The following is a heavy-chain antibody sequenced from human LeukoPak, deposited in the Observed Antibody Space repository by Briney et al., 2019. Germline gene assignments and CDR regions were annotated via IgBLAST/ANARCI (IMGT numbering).Heavy chain of an antibody. CDR2: INPNSGGT. V-gene: IGHV1-2*02. D-gene: IGHD1-26*01. CDR1: GYTFTGYY. Sequence: ASVKVSCKASGYTFTGYYMHWVRQAPGQGLEWMGWINPNSGGTNYAQKFQGRVTMTRDTSISTAYMELSRLRSDDTAVYYCAKGISGSYPYYFDYWGQGTLVTVSS. CDR3: AKGISGSYPYYFDY. J-gene: IGHJ4*02.